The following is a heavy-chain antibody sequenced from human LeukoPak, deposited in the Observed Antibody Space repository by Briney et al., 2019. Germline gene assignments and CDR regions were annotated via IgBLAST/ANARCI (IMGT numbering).Heavy chain of an antibody. J-gene: IGHJ4*02. CDR1: GGSISSSSYY. D-gene: IGHD6-13*01. CDR3: ARDRPGGSSLDY. CDR2: TYYSGST. V-gene: IGHV4-39*07. Sequence: SETLSLTCTVSGGSISSSSYYWGWIGQPPGKGLEWIGSTYYSGSTYYNPSLKSRVTISVDTSKYQFSLKLSSVTAADTAVYYCARDRPGGSSLDYWGQGTLVTVSS.